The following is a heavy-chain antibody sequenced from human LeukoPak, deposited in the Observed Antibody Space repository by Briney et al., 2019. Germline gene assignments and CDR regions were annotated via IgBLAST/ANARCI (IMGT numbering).Heavy chain of an antibody. Sequence: PSETLSLTCTVSGGSISSYYWSWIRQPAGKGLEWIGRIYTTGSTSYNPFLKSRVTMSVDTSNNQFSLKLSSVTAADTALYYCARGIAAAAKQGGFDYWGQGTLVTVSS. V-gene: IGHV4-4*07. D-gene: IGHD6-13*01. CDR2: IYTTGST. CDR1: GGSISSYY. J-gene: IGHJ4*02. CDR3: ARGIAAAAKQGGFDY.